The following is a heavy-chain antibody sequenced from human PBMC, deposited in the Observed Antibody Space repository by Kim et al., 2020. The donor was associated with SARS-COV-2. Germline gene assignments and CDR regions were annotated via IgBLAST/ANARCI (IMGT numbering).Heavy chain of an antibody. CDR3: ARDPFDY. V-gene: IGHV1-18*01. CDR2: NGKP. Sequence: NGKPNYARKVQGRVTMTTDTSTSTAYMELRSLRSDDTAIYYCARDPFDYWGQGTLVTVSS. J-gene: IGHJ4*02.